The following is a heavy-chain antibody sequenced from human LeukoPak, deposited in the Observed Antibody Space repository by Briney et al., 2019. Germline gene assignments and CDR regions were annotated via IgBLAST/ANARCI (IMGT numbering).Heavy chain of an antibody. Sequence: PGGSLRLSCATSGFTVSSNYMSWVRQAPGKGLEWVSVIYSGGSTYYADSVKGRFTISRDNSKNTLYLQMNSLRAEDTAVYYCARRAGAYSHPYDYWGQGTLVNVSS. V-gene: IGHV3-66*04. D-gene: IGHD4/OR15-4a*01. J-gene: IGHJ4*02. CDR2: IYSGGST. CDR3: ARRAGAYSHPYDY. CDR1: GFTVSSNY.